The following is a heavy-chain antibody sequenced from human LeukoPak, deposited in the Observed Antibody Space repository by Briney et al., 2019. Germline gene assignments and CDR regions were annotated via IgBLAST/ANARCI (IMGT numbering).Heavy chain of an antibody. V-gene: IGHV4-4*02. CDR2: IYHSGST. Sequence: PSETLSLTCAVSGGSISSSNWWSWVRQPPGKGLEWIGEIYHSGSTNYNPSLKSRVTISVDKSKNQFSLKLSSVTAADTAVYYCASLAPGGVGATPSDYWGQGTLVTVSS. J-gene: IGHJ4*02. CDR3: ASLAPGGVGATPSDY. D-gene: IGHD1-26*01. CDR1: GGSISSSNW.